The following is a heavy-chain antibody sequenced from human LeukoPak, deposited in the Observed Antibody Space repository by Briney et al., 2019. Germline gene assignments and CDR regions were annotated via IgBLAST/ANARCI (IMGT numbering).Heavy chain of an antibody. CDR1: GYSFTSYW. D-gene: IGHD2-2*01. J-gene: IGHJ5*02. CDR3: ARHGDLGYCSSTSCKTDNWFDP. V-gene: IGHV5-51*01. Sequence: GESLKISCKGSGYSFTSYWIGWVRQMPGKGLEWMGIIYPGDSDTRYSPSFQGQVTISADKSISTAYLQWSSLKASDTATYYCARHGDLGYCSSTSCKTDNWFDPWGQGTLVTVSS. CDR2: IYPGDSDT.